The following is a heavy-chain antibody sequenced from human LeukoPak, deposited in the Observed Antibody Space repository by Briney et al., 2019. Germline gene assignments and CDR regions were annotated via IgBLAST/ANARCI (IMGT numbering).Heavy chain of an antibody. CDR1: GFTFSSYG. Sequence: GGSLRLSCAASGFTFSSYGMHWVRQAPGKGLEWVAVIWYDGSNKYYADSVKGRFTISRDNSKSTLYLQMDSLRAEDTALYYCARDRGYSYGHPFDYWGQGTLVTVSS. CDR3: ARDRGYSYGHPFDY. D-gene: IGHD5-18*01. CDR2: IWYDGSNK. V-gene: IGHV3-33*01. J-gene: IGHJ4*02.